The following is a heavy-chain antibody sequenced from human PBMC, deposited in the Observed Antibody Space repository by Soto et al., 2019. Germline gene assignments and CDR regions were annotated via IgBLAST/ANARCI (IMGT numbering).Heavy chain of an antibody. CDR2: IRSKANSYAT. J-gene: IGHJ4*02. D-gene: IGHD1-26*01. CDR3: SRLVGATSSFDY. CDR1: GFTFSGSA. Sequence: EVQLVESGGGLVQPGGSLKLSCEASGFTFSGSARHWVRQASGKGLEWVGRIRSKANSYATAYAASVKGRFTISRDDSKNTAYLQMNSLKTEDTAVYYCSRLVGATSSFDYWGQGTLLTVSS. V-gene: IGHV3-73*02.